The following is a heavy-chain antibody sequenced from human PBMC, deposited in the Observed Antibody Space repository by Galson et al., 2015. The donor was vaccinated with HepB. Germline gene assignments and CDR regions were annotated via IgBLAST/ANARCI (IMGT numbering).Heavy chain of an antibody. V-gene: IGHV3-48*02. CDR3: ARDPYYYESSGYYSIDY. Sequence: SLRLSCAASGFIFSDYSMNWVRQAPGKGLEWISHISSSSSSIYYGDSVKGRFTISRDNAKNSVYLQMSSLRDEDTAVYYCARDPYYYESSGYYSIDYWGQGTLVTVSS. J-gene: IGHJ4*02. CDR1: GFIFSDYS. D-gene: IGHD3-22*01. CDR2: ISSSSSSI.